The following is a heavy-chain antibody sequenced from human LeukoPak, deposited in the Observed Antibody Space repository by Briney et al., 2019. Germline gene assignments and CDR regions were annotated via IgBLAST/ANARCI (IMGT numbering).Heavy chain of an antibody. CDR1: GYTFTDYY. CDR2: INPNSGAT. D-gene: IGHD1-26*01. CDR3: ARDGNFDN. V-gene: IGHV1-2*02. Sequence: ASVKVSCKVSGYTFTDYYIHWVRQIPGQGVEWMGWINPNSGATNYAQKFQGRITMTRDTSITTVYMELSRLRSDDTAVYYCARDGNFDNWGQGTLVTVSS. J-gene: IGHJ4*02.